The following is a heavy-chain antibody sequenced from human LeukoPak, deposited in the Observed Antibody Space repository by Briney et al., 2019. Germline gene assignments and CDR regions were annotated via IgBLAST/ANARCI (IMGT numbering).Heavy chain of an antibody. D-gene: IGHD5-24*01. V-gene: IGHV3-23*01. Sequence: PGGSLRLSCAASGFAFNDHVMDWVSQAPGKGLEWVSTISGSGGSKFFADSVKGRFTISRDNSRNRLFLHMDSLRADDTAVYYCAKAGYTFAPYYFDYWGQGTLVTVSS. CDR1: GFAFNDHV. CDR2: ISGSGGSK. CDR3: AKAGYTFAPYYFDY. J-gene: IGHJ4*02.